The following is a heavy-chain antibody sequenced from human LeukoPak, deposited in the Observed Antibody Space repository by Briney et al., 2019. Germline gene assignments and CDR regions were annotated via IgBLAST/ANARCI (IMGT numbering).Heavy chain of an antibody. CDR1: GFTFSNYA. D-gene: IGHD3-10*01. J-gene: IGHJ4*02. CDR2: ISAGGTYE. CDR3: ARDSTYYYDSGSSGPYYFDN. Sequence: PGKSLRLSGAASGFTFSNYAMQWVRQAPGKGLEWVSLISAGGTYEYYADSVKGRLTISRDNSKNTLYLQLNSLRAEDTAVYYCARDSTYYYDSGSSGPYYFDNWGQGTLVTVSS. V-gene: IGHV3-30*01.